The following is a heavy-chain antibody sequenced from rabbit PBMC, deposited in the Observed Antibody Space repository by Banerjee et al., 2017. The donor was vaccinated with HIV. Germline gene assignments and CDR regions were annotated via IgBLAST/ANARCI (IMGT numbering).Heavy chain of an antibody. CDR3: ARNYVNTFDP. V-gene: IGHV1S45*01. Sequence: QQQLVESGGGLVKPGASLTLTCTVSGFSFSGSAWICWVRQAPGKGLEWIAGINTNDGDTDYANGPKGRFTISKTSSTTVTLQRTGLTAADTATYFCARNYVNTFDPRGPGTLVTVS. J-gene: IGHJ2*01. CDR1: GFSFSGSAW. CDR2: INTNDGDT. D-gene: IGHD1-1*01.